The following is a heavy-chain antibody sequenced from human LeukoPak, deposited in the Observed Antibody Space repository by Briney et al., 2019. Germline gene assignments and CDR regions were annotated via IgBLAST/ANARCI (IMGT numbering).Heavy chain of an antibody. CDR3: ARHAWPYGDYGIDY. D-gene: IGHD4-17*01. Sequence: SETLSLTCTVSGGSISSGGYYWSWIRQHPGKGLEWIGYIYYSGSTYYNPSLKSRVTISVDTSKNQFSLKLSSVTAADTAVYYCARHAWPYGDYGIDYWGQGTLVTVSS. CDR2: IYYSGST. CDR1: GGSISSGGYY. J-gene: IGHJ4*02. V-gene: IGHV4-31*03.